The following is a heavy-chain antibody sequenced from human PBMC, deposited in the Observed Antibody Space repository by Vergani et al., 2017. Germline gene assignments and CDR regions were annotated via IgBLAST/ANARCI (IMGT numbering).Heavy chain of an antibody. Sequence: QVQLVESGGGLVKPGGSLRLSCAASGFTFSDYYMSWIRQAPGKGMEWVSYISSSGSTIYYAASVKGRFTISRDNAKNSLYLQMNSLRAEDTAVYYCARSRYYYDSSGYSGYYFDYWGQGTLVTGSS. CDR3: ARSRYYYDSSGYSGYYFDY. J-gene: IGHJ4*02. D-gene: IGHD3-22*01. CDR1: GFTFSDYY. V-gene: IGHV3-11*01. CDR2: ISSSGSTI.